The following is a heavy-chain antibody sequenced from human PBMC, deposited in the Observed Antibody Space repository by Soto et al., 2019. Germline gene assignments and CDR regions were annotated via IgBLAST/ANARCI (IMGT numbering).Heavy chain of an antibody. V-gene: IGHV3-30*18. D-gene: IGHD5-18*01. Sequence: QVQLVESGGGVVQPGRSLRLSCAASGFTFSSYGIHWVRQAPGKGLEWVAVISEDGSNKYYADSVKGRFTISRDNSKNTLYLQMNSLRAEDTAVYYCAKGAGGYNYGYPVYWGQGTLVTVSS. CDR1: GFTFSSYG. CDR3: AKGAGGYNYGYPVY. CDR2: ISEDGSNK. J-gene: IGHJ4*02.